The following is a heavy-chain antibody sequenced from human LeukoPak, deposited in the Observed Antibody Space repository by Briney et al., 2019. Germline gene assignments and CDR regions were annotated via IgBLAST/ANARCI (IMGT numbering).Heavy chain of an antibody. D-gene: IGHD3-10*01. CDR2: ISGSGGST. V-gene: IGHV3-23*01. CDR3: ARHITMVRGVIKRPDCFFDL. J-gene: IGHJ2*01. CDR1: GFTFSSYA. Sequence: GGSLRLSCAASGFTFSSYAMSWVRQAPGKGLEWVSGISGSGGSTYYADSVKGRFTISRENSKNTLYLQMNSLRAEDTAVYYCARHITMVRGVIKRPDCFFDLWGRGTLVTVSS.